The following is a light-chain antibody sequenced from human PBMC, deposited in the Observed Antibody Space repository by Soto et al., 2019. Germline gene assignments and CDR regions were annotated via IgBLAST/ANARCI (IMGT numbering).Light chain of an antibody. CDR2: GAS. CDR3: QQYGRSPLMYT. J-gene: IGKJ2*01. CDR1: QSITSNF. V-gene: IGKV3-20*01. Sequence: EIVLTQSPGTLSLSPGERATLSCRASQSITSNFLAWYQQKPGQAPRLLIYGASTRAAGVPDRFSGSGSGPDFTLTITRLEPEDFAVYYCQQYGRSPLMYTFGQATKRGVK.